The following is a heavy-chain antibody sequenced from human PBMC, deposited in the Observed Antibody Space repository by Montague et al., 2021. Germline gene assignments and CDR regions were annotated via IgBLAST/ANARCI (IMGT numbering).Heavy chain of an antibody. CDR2: RCYRPKRYN. CDR3: ARDPRYSLSWSFDY. Sequence: CAISGDSVSSNKPTRRWDRHTPERHLQRLRRRCYRPKRYNDYAVSVKSRMTISPDTSKNQFSLQLSSVTPEDRAVYYCARDPRYSLSWSFDYWGQGTLVTVYS. CDR1: GDSVSSNKPT. J-gene: IGHJ4*02. V-gene: IGHV6-1*01. D-gene: IGHD6-13*01.